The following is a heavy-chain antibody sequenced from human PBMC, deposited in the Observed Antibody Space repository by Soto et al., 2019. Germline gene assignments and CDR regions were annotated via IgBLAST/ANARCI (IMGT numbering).Heavy chain of an antibody. CDR2: IYYSGTT. J-gene: IGHJ5*02. V-gene: IGHV4-31*03. Sequence: SETLSLTCTVSGGSISSGGYYWSWIRQHPGKGLEWIGYIYYSGTTYYNPSLKSRVTISVDTSKNQFSLKLSSVTAADTAVYYCARDRGGGYYGSGSYISWFDPWGQGTLVTVSS. CDR3: ARDRGGGYYGSGSYISWFDP. CDR1: GGSISSGGYY. D-gene: IGHD3-10*01.